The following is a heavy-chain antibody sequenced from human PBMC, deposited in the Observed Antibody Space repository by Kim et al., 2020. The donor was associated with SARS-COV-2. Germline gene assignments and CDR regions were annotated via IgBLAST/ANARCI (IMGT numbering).Heavy chain of an antibody. CDR1: GFTFSSYA. CDR3: AKGEYPTYYDFWSGYYNDYYYGMDV. CDR2: ISGSGGST. V-gene: IGHV3-23*01. Sequence: GGSLRLSCAASGFTFSSYAMSWVRQAPGKGLEWVSAISGSGGSTYYADSVKGRFTISRDNSKNTLYLQMNSLRAEDTTVYYCAKGEYPTYYDFWSGYYNDYYYGMDVWGQGTTVTVSS. D-gene: IGHD3-3*01. J-gene: IGHJ6*02.